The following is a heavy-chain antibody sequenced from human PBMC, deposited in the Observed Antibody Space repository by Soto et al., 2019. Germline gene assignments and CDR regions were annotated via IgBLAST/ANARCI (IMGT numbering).Heavy chain of an antibody. Sequence: SETLSLTCAVYGGSFSGYYWSWIRQPPGKGLEWIGEINHSGSTNYNPSLKSRVTISVDTSNNQFSLKLSSVTAADTAVYYFAIGPQSFEGSGSYRLYYFDYWGQGTLVTVSS. CDR1: GGSFSGYY. CDR3: AIGPQSFEGSGSYRLYYFDY. V-gene: IGHV4-34*01. J-gene: IGHJ4*02. D-gene: IGHD3-10*01. CDR2: INHSGST.